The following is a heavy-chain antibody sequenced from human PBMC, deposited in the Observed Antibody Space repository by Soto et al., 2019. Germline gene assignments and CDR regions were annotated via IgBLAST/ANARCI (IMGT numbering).Heavy chain of an antibody. D-gene: IGHD5-18*01. CDR1: GGSVSSGTYY. CDR2: VSYRGIT. J-gene: IGHJ4*02. CDR3: AREVRDGYSQVARFVFDY. V-gene: IGHV4-61*01. Sequence: QVQLQESGPGLVKPSETLSLTCSVSGGSVSSGTYYWSWIRQPPGKGLEWIGQVSYRGITNYNPSLRSRVTISVDTSKNQLSLNLNSVTAADTAVYYCAREVRDGYSQVARFVFDYWGQGTLVTVSS.